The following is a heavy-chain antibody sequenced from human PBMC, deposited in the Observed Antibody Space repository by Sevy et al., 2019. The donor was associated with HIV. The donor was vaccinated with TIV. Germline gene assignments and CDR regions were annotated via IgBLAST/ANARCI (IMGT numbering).Heavy chain of an antibody. D-gene: IGHD6-19*01. Sequence: ASVKVSCKASGYTFTSYYMHWVRQAPGQGLEWMGIINPSGGSTSYAQKFQGRVTMTRDTSTSTVYLELSSLRSEDTAVYYCARVVRTAVASTLHAFDIWGQGTMVTVSS. CDR1: GYTFTSYY. CDR2: INPSGGST. CDR3: ARVVRTAVASTLHAFDI. J-gene: IGHJ3*02. V-gene: IGHV1-46*01.